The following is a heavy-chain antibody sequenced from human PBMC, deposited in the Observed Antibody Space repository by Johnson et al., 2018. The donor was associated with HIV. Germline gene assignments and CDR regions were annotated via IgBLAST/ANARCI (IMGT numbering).Heavy chain of an antibody. V-gene: IGHV3-30-3*01. CDR3: ARDPGYSSSHWGAFDI. CDR1: GFTFSSYA. J-gene: IGHJ3*02. Sequence: QVQLVQSGGGVVQPGRSLRLSCAASGFTFSSYAMHWVRQAPGKGLEWVAVISYDGSNKYYADSVKGRFTISRDNSKNTLYLQMSSLRVEDTAWYYCARDPGYSSSHWGAFDIWCQGTMVTVSS. CDR2: ISYDGSNK. D-gene: IGHD6-13*01.